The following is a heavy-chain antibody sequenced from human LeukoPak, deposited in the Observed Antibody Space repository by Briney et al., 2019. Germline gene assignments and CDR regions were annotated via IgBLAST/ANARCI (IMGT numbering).Heavy chain of an antibody. Sequence: GGSLRLSCAASGFTVSSNYMSWVRQAPGKGLEWVAVIWYDGSNKYYADSVKGRFTISRDNSKNTLYLQMNSLRAEDTAVYYCARDQYYGDISGSAEYFQHWGQGTLVTVSS. CDR1: GFTVSSNY. CDR3: ARDQYYGDISGSAEYFQH. D-gene: IGHD4-17*01. J-gene: IGHJ1*01. CDR2: IWYDGSNK. V-gene: IGHV3-33*08.